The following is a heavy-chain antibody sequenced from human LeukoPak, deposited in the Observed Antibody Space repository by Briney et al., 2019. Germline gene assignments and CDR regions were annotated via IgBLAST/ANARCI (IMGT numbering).Heavy chain of an antibody. V-gene: IGHV1-3*01. Sequence: ASVRVSCKASGYTFTSYGISWVRQAPGQGLEWMGWINAGNGNTKYSQKFQGRVTITRDTSASTAYMELSSLRSEDTAVYYCARTRFGELLSFDPWGQGTLVTVSS. CDR3: ARTRFGELLSFDP. J-gene: IGHJ5*02. CDR1: GYTFTSYG. D-gene: IGHD3-10*01. CDR2: INAGNGNT.